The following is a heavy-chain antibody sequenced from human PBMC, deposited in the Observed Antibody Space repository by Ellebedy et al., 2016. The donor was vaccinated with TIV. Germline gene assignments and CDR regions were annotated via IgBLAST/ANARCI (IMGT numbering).Heavy chain of an antibody. D-gene: IGHD2-15*01. V-gene: IGHV3-74*01. CDR3: AREGMVAATDL. CDR2: INRDGSST. Sequence: GESLKISCAASGITFSSYWMHWVRQVPGKGLVWVSRINRDGSSTSYADSVKGRFTMSRDNAKNTLFLQMNSRRVEDTAAYYCAREGMVAATDLWGQGTLVSVSS. J-gene: IGHJ5*02. CDR1: GITFSSYW.